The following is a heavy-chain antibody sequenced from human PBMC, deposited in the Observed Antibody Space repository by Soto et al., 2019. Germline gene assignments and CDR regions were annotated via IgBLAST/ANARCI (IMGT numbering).Heavy chain of an antibody. Sequence: QVTLKESGPVLVKPTETLTLTCTVSGFSLSDARMGVSWIRQPPGKALEWLAHIFSNDEKSYSTSLKSRLTISKDTSIRQVVLTMTNMDPVDTGTYYCARVARYSGYDSPDYWGQGTLVTVSS. CDR2: IFSNDEK. CDR1: GFSLSDARMG. D-gene: IGHD5-12*01. J-gene: IGHJ4*02. V-gene: IGHV2-26*01. CDR3: ARVARYSGYDSPDY.